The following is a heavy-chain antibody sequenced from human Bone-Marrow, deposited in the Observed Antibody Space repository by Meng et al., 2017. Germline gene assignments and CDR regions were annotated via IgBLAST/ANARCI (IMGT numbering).Heavy chain of an antibody. Sequence: QGSGPGLVTRSQTLSRTCTVSGGSISSGGYYWSWIRQHTGKCLEWIGYIYYSGTTYYNPSLSSLVTISVDTSKNQFSLNLSSVTAADTAVYYCARDIRQGGNIWFDPWGQGTLVTVSS. J-gene: IGHJ5*02. D-gene: IGHD3-16*01. V-gene: IGHV4-31*01. CDR1: GGSISSGGYY. CDR3: ARDIRQGGNIWFDP. CDR2: IYYSGTT.